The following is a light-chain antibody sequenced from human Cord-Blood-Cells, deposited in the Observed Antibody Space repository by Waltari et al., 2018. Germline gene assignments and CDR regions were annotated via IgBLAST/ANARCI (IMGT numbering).Light chain of an antibody. Sequence: QSVLTQPPSASGTPGQRVTISCSGSSSNIGSNTVNWYQQLPGTAPKLLIYSKNQRPAGVPDPFSRSKSGTSASLAISGLQSEDEADYYCAAWDDSLNGYVFGTGTKVTVL. CDR3: AAWDDSLNGYV. V-gene: IGLV1-44*01. CDR2: SKN. CDR1: SSNIGSNT. J-gene: IGLJ1*01.